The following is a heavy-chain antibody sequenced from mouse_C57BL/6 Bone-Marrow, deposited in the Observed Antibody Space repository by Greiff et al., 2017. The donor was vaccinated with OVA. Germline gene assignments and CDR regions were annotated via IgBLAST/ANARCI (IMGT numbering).Heavy chain of an antibody. CDR3: ARQGELGPAMDY. Sequence: EVKVEESGGDLVKPGGSLKLSCAASGFTFSSYGMSWVRQTPDKRLEWVATISSGGSSTYYPDSVKGRFTISRDNAKNTLYLQMSSLKSEDTAIDDCARQGELGPAMDYWGQGTSVTVSS. CDR2: ISSGGSST. CDR1: GFTFSSYG. J-gene: IGHJ4*01. D-gene: IGHD4-1*01. V-gene: IGHV5-6*02.